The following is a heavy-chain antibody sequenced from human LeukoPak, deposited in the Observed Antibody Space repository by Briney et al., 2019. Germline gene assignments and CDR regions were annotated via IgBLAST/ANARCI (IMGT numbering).Heavy chain of an antibody. D-gene: IGHD2-2*03. CDR2: ISSGSAYI. Sequence: ESGGSLRLSCAASRFTFSSYSMNWVRQAPGKGLEWVSSISSGSAYIYYADSVKGRFTISRDNAKNSLYLQMNSLRAEDTAVYCCARDYAGYCSGATCHFDSWGQGTLVTVSS. V-gene: IGHV3-21*01. CDR3: ARDYAGYCSGATCHFDS. J-gene: IGHJ4*02. CDR1: RFTFSSYS.